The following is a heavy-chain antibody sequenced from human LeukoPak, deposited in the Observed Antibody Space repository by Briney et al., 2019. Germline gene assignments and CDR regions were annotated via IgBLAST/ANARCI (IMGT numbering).Heavy chain of an antibody. J-gene: IGHJ4*02. CDR3: AKEAKKTYYYDSSGLGFDY. V-gene: IGHV1-8*01. D-gene: IGHD3-22*01. CDR2: MNPNSGNT. CDR1: GYTFTSYD. Sequence: ASVKVSCKASGYTFTSYDINWVRQATGQGLEWMGWMNPNSGNTGYAQKFQGRVTMTRNTSISTAYMELSSLRSEDTAVYYCAKEAKKTYYYDSSGLGFDYWGQGTLVTVSS.